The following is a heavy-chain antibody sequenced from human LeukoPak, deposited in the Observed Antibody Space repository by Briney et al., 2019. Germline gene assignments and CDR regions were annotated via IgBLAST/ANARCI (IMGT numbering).Heavy chain of an antibody. Sequence: GASVTVSCKASGGTFSSYAISWVRQAPGQGLEWMGRIIPILGIANYAQKFQGRVTITADKSTSTAYMELSSLRSEDTAVYYCARDRVEDSSYAAYWGQGTLVTVSS. J-gene: IGHJ4*02. CDR2: IIPILGIA. V-gene: IGHV1-69*04. D-gene: IGHD6-6*01. CDR1: GGTFSSYA. CDR3: ARDRVEDSSYAAY.